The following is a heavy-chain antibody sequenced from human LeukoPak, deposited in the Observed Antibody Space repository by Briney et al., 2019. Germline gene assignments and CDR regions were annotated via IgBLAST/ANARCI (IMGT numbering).Heavy chain of an antibody. D-gene: IGHD1-1*01. V-gene: IGHV4-34*01. J-gene: IGHJ6*02. Sequence: PSETLSLTCAVYGGSFSGYYWSWIRQPPGKGLEWIGEINHSGSTNYNPSLKSRVTISVDTSKNQFSLKLSSVTAADTAVYYCARAEGNWNYYYGMDVWGQGTTVTVSS. CDR1: GGSFSGYY. CDR2: INHSGST. CDR3: ARAEGNWNYYYGMDV.